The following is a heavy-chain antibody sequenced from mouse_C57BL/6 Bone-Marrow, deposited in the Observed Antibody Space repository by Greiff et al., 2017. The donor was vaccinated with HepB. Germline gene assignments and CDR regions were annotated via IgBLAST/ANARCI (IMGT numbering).Heavy chain of an antibody. CDR2: IYPGDGDT. D-gene: IGHD1-1*02. V-gene: IGHV1-82*01. CDR1: GYAFSSSW. CDR3: ARGSYLYYAMDY. J-gene: IGHJ4*01. Sequence: VKLQESGPELVKPWASVKISCKASGYAFSSSWMNWVKQRPGKGLEWIGRIYPGDGDTNYNGKFKGKATLTADKSSSTAYMQLSSLTSEDSAVYFCARGSYLYYAMDYWGQGTSVTVSS.